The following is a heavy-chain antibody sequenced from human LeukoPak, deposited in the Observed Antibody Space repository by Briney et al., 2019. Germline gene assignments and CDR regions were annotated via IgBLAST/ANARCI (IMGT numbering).Heavy chain of an antibody. J-gene: IGHJ6*02. Sequence: ASVKVSCKVSGYTLTELSMHWVRQAPGKGLEWMGGFYPEDGETIYAQKFQGRVTMTEDTSTDTGYMELSSLRSEDTAVYYRATDQRGAGLGFVYGSGSFNGLDVWGQGTTVTVSS. CDR3: ATDQRGAGLGFVYGSGSFNGLDV. V-gene: IGHV1-24*01. CDR2: FYPEDGET. D-gene: IGHD3-10*01. CDR1: GYTLTELS.